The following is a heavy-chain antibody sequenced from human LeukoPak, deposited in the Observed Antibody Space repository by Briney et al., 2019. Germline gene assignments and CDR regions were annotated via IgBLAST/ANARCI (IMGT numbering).Heavy chain of an antibody. CDR3: AKVYSSSWPGFVDY. Sequence: PGGSLRLSCAVSGITLSNYGMSWVRQAPGKGLEWVAGISDSGGRTNYADSVKGRFTISRDNSKNTLYLQMNSLRAEDTAVFYCAKVYSSSWPGFVDYWGQGTLVTVSS. V-gene: IGHV3-23*01. CDR2: ISDSGGRT. CDR1: GITLSNYG. D-gene: IGHD6-13*01. J-gene: IGHJ4*02.